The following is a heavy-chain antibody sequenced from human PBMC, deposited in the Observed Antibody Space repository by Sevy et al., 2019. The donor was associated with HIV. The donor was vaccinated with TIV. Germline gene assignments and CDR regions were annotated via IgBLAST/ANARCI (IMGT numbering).Heavy chain of an antibody. D-gene: IGHD3-22*01. V-gene: IGHV3-23*01. CDR2: ISGSGTRT. Sequence: GGSLRLSCAVSGFSFDSYGMTWVRQAPGKGLEWVSGISGSGTRTYYADSVKGRFIISRDNSKNKLYLQMNSHRSEDTAIYYCAKGGGGHYDPDEIGYYFYYYNMDVWGKGTTVTVSS. J-gene: IGHJ6*03. CDR1: GFSFDSYG. CDR3: AKGGGGHYDPDEIGYYFYYYNMDV.